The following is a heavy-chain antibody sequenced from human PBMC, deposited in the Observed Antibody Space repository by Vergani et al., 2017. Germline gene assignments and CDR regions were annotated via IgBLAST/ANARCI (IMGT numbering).Heavy chain of an antibody. V-gene: IGHV4-38-2*02. CDR3: ARVGFYGDYTPYYYYGMDV. D-gene: IGHD4-17*01. Sequence: QVQLQESGPGLVKPSETLSLTCTVSGYSISSGYYWGWIRQPPGKGLEWIGSIYHSGSTYYNPSLKSRVTISVDTSKNQFSLKLSSVTAADTAVYYCARVGFYGDYTPYYYYGMDVWGQGTTVTVSS. CDR1: GYSISSGYY. CDR2: IYHSGST. J-gene: IGHJ6*02.